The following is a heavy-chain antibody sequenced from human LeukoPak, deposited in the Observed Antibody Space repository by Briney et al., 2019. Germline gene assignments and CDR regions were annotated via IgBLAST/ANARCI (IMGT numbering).Heavy chain of an antibody. Sequence: SETLSLTCTVSGGSISGYYWSWIRQPPGKGLEWIGEINHSGSTNYNPSLKSRVTISVDTSKNQFSLKLSSVTAADTAVYYCARLGDGYNDFDYWGQGTLVTVSS. CDR3: ARLGDGYNDFDY. D-gene: IGHD5-24*01. CDR1: GGSISGYY. CDR2: INHSGST. J-gene: IGHJ4*02. V-gene: IGHV4-34*01.